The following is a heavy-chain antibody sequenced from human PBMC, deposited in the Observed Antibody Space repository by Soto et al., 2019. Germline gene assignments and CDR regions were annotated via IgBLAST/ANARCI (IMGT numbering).Heavy chain of an antibody. V-gene: IGHV4-39*01. CDR1: GDSIIRSPFS. CDR2: IFYLGSS. Sequence: PETLCARYRVSGDSIIRSPFSCAWVRQPPGKGLEWIGSIFYLGSSYYNPSLKSRVTMSVDTSKNQFSLRLRSVTAADAALYFCARHSLALRKNNWFDPWGQGLMVS. D-gene: IGHD3-3*02. J-gene: IGHJ5*02. CDR3: ARHSLALRKNNWFDP.